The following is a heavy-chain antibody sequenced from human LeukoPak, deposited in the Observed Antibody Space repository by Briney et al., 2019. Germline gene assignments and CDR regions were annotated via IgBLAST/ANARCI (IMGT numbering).Heavy chain of an antibody. CDR3: ARDPRYYYDSSGSL. Sequence: GRSLRLSCAASGFTFSGYSMNWVRQAPGKGLEWVSYISSSGSTIYYADSVKGRFTISRDNAKNSLYLQMNSLRAEDTAVYYCARDPRYYYDSSGSLWGQGTLVTVSS. CDR2: ISSSGSTI. V-gene: IGHV3-48*04. CDR1: GFTFSGYS. J-gene: IGHJ4*02. D-gene: IGHD3-22*01.